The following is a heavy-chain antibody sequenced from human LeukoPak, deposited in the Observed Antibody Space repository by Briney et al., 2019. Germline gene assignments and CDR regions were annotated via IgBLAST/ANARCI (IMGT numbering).Heavy chain of an antibody. D-gene: IGHD5-18*01. Sequence: ASVKVSCKTSGYTFTTYGITWVRQAPGQGFEWMGWISAYNGNTAYAQKFQGRVTVTTDTSTRTASMDLRSLRSDDTAVYYCAIVDTTVGFDYWGQGTLVTVSS. J-gene: IGHJ4*02. CDR2: ISAYNGNT. V-gene: IGHV1-18*04. CDR3: AIVDTTVGFDY. CDR1: GYTFTTYG.